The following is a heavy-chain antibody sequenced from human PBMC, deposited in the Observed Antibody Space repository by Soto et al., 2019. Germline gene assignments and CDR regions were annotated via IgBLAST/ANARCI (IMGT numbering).Heavy chain of an antibody. V-gene: IGHV3-21*01. CDR1: GFTFSSYS. J-gene: IGHJ6*02. D-gene: IGHD1-26*01. Sequence: GGSLRLSCAASGFTFSSYSMNWVRQAPGKGLEWVSSIRSISSYIYYADSVKGRFTISRDNAKNSLYLQMNSLRAEDTAVYYCARDGIGDMDVWGQGTTVTVS. CDR3: ARDGIGDMDV. CDR2: IRSISSYI.